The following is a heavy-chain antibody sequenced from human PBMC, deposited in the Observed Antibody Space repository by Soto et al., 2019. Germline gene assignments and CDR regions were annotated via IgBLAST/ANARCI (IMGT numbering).Heavy chain of an antibody. CDR2: ISYSGST. CDR3: PRDGGSSFGS. D-gene: IGHD2-15*01. CDR1: GGSVSSSSYY. Sequence: QLQLQESGPGLVKPSETLSLTCTVSGGSVSSSSYYWGWIRQPPGKGLEWIGSISYSGSTYYNPSLKSRVTISVDTSKNQFSLKLSSVTAADTAVSYCPRDGGSSFGSWGQGTLVTVSS. V-gene: IGHV4-39*01. J-gene: IGHJ4*02.